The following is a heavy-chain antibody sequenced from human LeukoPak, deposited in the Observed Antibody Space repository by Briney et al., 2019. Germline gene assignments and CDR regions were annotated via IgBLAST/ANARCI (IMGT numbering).Heavy chain of an antibody. V-gene: IGHV3-23*01. J-gene: IGHJ3*02. CDR3: AKDAFPYNGVFDPSDI. CDR1: GFTFSDFA. D-gene: IGHD3-3*01. Sequence: PGRSLRLSCVASGFTFSDFAMSWVRQTPGKRLEWVASTDGTGGDSYYADAVKGRFTISRDDSRDTLYLQMNSLKAEDTAVYYCAKDAFPYNGVFDPSDIWGQGTMVTVSS. CDR2: TDGTGGDS.